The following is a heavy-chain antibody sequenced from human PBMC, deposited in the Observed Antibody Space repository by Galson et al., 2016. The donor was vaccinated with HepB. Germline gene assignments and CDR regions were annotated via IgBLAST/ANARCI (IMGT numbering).Heavy chain of an antibody. CDR1: GFPFSPAW. CDR3: IHDWDYNYGMDV. Sequence: LRLSCAGSGFPFSPAWMNWVRQAPGKGLEWVGRMKNKGSDGTTEYAAPVKGRFTIARDDSKNTLYLQVNSLTTEDTAIYYCIHDWDYNYGMDVWGHGTTVTVSS. D-gene: IGHD3-9*01. V-gene: IGHV3-15*01. J-gene: IGHJ6*02. CDR2: MKNKGSDGTT.